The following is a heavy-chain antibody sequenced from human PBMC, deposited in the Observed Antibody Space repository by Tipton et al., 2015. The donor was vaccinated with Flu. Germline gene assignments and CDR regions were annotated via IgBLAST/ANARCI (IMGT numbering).Heavy chain of an antibody. CDR3: ARGLEAATGSWGQNWFDP. CDR1: GASIGGHYC. CDR2: IFTSGNT. Sequence: LRLSCFVSGASIGGHYCWGWIRQPAGKRLEWIGRIFTSGNTNYNPSLKSRVIISLDTSKNQFSLKLRSVTAADTAVYYCARGLEAATGSWGQNWFDPWGQGTLVTVSS. V-gene: IGHV4-61*02. D-gene: IGHD6-13*01. J-gene: IGHJ5*02.